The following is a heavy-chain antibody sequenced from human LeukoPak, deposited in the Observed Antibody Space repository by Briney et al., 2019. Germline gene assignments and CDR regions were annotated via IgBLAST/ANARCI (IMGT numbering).Heavy chain of an antibody. J-gene: IGHJ2*01. Sequence: PGGSLPLSCAASGFTFSSYEMTWVRQAPGKGLEWVSYIDNSGSVTNHADSVKGRVTISRDNAKNSLYLQMNSLRAEDTAVYYCARDWGSAWYFDPWGGGTLVTVSS. V-gene: IGHV3-48*03. D-gene: IGHD3-16*01. CDR3: ARDWGSAWYFDP. CDR2: IDNSGSVT. CDR1: GFTFSSYE.